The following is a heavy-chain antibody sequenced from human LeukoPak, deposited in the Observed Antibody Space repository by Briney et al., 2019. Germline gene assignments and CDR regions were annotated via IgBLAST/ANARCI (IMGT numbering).Heavy chain of an antibody. CDR2: IIPLFGTT. Sequence: SVKVSCKASGGTFSSYAITWVRQAPGQGLEWMGGIIPLFGTTNYAQKFQGRVTITPDKSTSTVYMQLNSLRSEDTAVYYCATSRYNWNHYYLDYWGQGTLVTVSS. J-gene: IGHJ4*02. CDR1: GGTFSSYA. CDR3: ATSRYNWNHYYLDY. D-gene: IGHD1-20*01. V-gene: IGHV1-69*06.